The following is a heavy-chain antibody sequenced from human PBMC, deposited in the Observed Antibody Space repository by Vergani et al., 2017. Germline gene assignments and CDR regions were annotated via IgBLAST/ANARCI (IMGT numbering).Heavy chain of an antibody. Sequence: VQLVESGGGLVKPGGSLRLSCAASGFTFSGYYMTWIRQSPGKGLEWVSVIYSGGSTYYADSVKGRFTISRDNSKNTLYLQMNSLRAEDTAVYYCARVMNGGIYYYYMDVWGKGTTVTVSS. V-gene: IGHV3-66*01. CDR3: ARVMNGGIYYYYMDV. CDR1: GFTFSGYY. CDR2: IYSGGST. J-gene: IGHJ6*03. D-gene: IGHD3-16*01.